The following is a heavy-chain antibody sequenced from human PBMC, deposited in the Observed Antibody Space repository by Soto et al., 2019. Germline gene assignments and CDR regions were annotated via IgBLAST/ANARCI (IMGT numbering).Heavy chain of an antibody. CDR2: IIPVLGVG. CDR1: GGTFGNHA. V-gene: IGHV1-69*01. D-gene: IGHD5-18*01. J-gene: IGHJ4*02. Sequence: QVQLVQSGAEVKKPGSSVKVSCKASGGTFGNHAISWVRQAPGQGLEWLGGIIPVLGVGDNAQNFQGRVTITADVSTSTAYLELSSLRSEDTALYYCAREAGYTYGYVFDYWGQGSLVNVSS. CDR3: AREAGYTYGYVFDY.